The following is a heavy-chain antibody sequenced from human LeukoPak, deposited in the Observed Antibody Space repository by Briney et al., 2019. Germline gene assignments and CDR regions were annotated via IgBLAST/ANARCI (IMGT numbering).Heavy chain of an antibody. D-gene: IGHD2-2*01. CDR3: ARDRPPAPAVPAARRERNWFDP. J-gene: IGHJ5*02. V-gene: IGHV1-2*02. CDR2: INPNSGGT. CDR1: GYTFTGYF. Sequence: ASVKVSCKASGYTFTGYFMHWVRQAPGQGLEWMGWINPNSGGTNYAQKFQGRVTMTRDTSISTAYMELSRLRSDDTAVYYCARDRPPAPAVPAARRERNWFDPWGQGTLVTVSS.